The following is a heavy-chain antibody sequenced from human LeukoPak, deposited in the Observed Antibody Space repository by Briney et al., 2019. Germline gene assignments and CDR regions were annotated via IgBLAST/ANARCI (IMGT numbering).Heavy chain of an antibody. V-gene: IGHV4-39*07. D-gene: IGHD5-18*01. CDR3: ARIDRDDTAMAFDY. Sequence: NPSETLSLTCTVSGGSISSSSYYWGWIRQPPGKGLEWIGSIYYSGSTYYNPSLKSRVTISVDTSKNQFSLKLSSVTAADTAVYYCARIDRDDTAMAFDYWGQGTLVTVSS. J-gene: IGHJ4*02. CDR2: IYYSGST. CDR1: GGSISSSSYY.